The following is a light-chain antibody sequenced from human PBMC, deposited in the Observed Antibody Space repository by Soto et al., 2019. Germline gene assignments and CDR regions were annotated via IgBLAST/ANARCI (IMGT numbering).Light chain of an antibody. J-gene: IGKJ2*01. Sequence: DIQMIQSPSSLSASVGDRVTVTCRAGQSIAIYLNWYQQKPGKAPNLLIYAASSLQSGVPSRFSGSGSGTYFTLTINSLQPEDFATYYCQQSHSTPRTFGQGTKVDIK. CDR3: QQSHSTPRT. CDR1: QSIAIY. V-gene: IGKV1-39*01. CDR2: AAS.